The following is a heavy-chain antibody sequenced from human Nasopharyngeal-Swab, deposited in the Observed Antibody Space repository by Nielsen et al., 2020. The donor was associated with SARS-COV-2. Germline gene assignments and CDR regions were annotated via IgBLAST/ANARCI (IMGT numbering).Heavy chain of an antibody. J-gene: IGHJ4*02. CDR3: ARGGSYLTGPADY. V-gene: IGHV1-18*01. Sequence: WGRQAPGQGREWMGWISAYNGNTNYAQKLQGRATMTTDTSTSTAYMELRSLRSDDTAVNYCARGGSYLTGPADYWGQGTLVTVSS. CDR2: ISAYNGNT. D-gene: IGHD1-26*01.